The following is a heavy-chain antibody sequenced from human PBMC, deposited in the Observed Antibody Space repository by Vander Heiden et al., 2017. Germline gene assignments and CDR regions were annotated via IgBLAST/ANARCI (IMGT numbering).Heavy chain of an antibody. V-gene: IGHV3-15*01. CDR3: TRPYGADHYFDY. D-gene: IGHD3-10*01. J-gene: IGHJ4*02. CDR1: EFIFSSAW. CDR2: IKSKADGGTT. Sequence: EVQLVESGGGLVKPGGSLRLSCTASEFIFSSAWMSWVRQAPGKGLEWVGRIKSKADGGTTDYAAPVKDRFTIFRDDSKNTLYLQMNSLKTDGTAFYYCTRPYGADHYFDYWGQGALVTVSS.